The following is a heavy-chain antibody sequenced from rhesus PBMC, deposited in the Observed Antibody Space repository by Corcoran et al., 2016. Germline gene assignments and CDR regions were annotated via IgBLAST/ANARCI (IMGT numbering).Heavy chain of an antibody. Sequence: QIKLQQWGEGLLKPSETLSLTCAVYGGSIDDYFWSWIRQSPGKGLEWIGHIYDKSASTNYNPSLKNRFTISKDTSKNQLSLKLRSVTAADTAVYYCAKEDVWGRGILVTVSP. CDR2: IYDKSAST. V-gene: IGHV4-73*01. CDR1: GGSIDDYF. CDR3: AKEDV. J-gene: IGHJ5-2*02.